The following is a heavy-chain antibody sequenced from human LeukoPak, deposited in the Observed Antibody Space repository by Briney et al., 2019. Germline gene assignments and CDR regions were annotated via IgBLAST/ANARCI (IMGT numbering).Heavy chain of an antibody. V-gene: IGHV1-8*01. CDR3: ARYGGTVTDRMIYYYGMDV. CDR2: MNPNSGNT. D-gene: IGHD4-11*01. J-gene: IGHJ6*02. CDR1: GYTFTSYD. Sequence: GASVKVSCKASGYTFTSYDINWVRQATGQGLEWTGWMNPNSGNTGYAQKFQGRVTMTRNTSISTAYMELSSLRSEDTAVYYCARYGGTVTDRMIYYYGMDVWGQGTTVTVSS.